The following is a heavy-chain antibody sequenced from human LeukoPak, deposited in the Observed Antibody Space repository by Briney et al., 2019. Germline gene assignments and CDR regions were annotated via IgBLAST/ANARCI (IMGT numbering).Heavy chain of an antibody. V-gene: IGHV1-18*01. CDR3: ARDRRIAARGLNWFDP. J-gene: IGHJ5*02. D-gene: IGHD6-6*01. Sequence: ASPTLSYTPTGYAFTSYGKSWMWQCPAQGQERKGCISAYNGNTNYAQKLQGRVTMTTDTSTSTAYMELRSLRSDDTAVYYCARDRRIAARGLNWFDPWGQGTLVTVSS. CDR1: GYAFTSYG. CDR2: ISAYNGNT.